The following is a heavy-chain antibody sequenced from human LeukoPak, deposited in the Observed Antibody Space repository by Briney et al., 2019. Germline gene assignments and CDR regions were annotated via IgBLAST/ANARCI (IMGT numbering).Heavy chain of an antibody. CDR2: IKQDGSEK. V-gene: IGHV3-7*01. J-gene: IGHJ4*02. CDR1: GFTFTTYW. CDR3: TRYSGYPGDY. D-gene: IGHD5-12*01. Sequence: SGGSLRLSCAASGFTFTTYWMSWVRQTPGKGLEWLANIKQDGSEKYYVDSVEGRFTVSRDNAKNSLYLQMNSLRVEGTGVYYCTRYSGYPGDYWGQGTLVTVSS.